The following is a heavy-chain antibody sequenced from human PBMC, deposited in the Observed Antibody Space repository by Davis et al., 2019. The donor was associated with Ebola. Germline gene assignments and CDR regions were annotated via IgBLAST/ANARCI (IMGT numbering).Heavy chain of an antibody. CDR3: ARASTVTPFDY. CDR1: GGSFSGYY. CDR2: INHSGST. Sequence: SETLSLTCAVYGGSFSGYYWSWIRQPPGKGLEWIGEINHSGSTNYNPSLKSRVTISVDTSKNQFSLKLSSVTAADTAVYFCARASTVTPFDYWGQGTLVTVSS. J-gene: IGHJ4*02. V-gene: IGHV4-34*01. D-gene: IGHD4-11*01.